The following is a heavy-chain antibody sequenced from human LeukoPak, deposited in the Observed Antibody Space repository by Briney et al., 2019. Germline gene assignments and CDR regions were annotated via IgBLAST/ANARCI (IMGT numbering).Heavy chain of an antibody. CDR3: ARPATDRTGELDY. CDR2: IYPGDSDT. J-gene: IGHJ4*02. D-gene: IGHD7-27*01. V-gene: IGHV5-51*01. Sequence: PGAALQISCKGSGYGFTSYWIGWVRRMPGKGLEWMGIIYPGDSDTRYSPSFQGQVTISADKSISTAYLQWSSLKASDTAMYYCARPATDRTGELDYWGQGTLVTVSS. CDR1: GYGFTSYW.